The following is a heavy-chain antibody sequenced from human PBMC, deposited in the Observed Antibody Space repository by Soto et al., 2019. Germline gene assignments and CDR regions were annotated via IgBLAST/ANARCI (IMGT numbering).Heavy chain of an antibody. Sequence: LRLSCAASEFTISSYAIHWVRQAPGKGLEWVAVISYDGSSKYNSDSVKGPFTISRDKSKNTVYLQMHSLTVEDTAVYYCARDAVAMDYWGRGTLVTVSS. CDR1: EFTISSYA. CDR3: ARDAVAMDY. CDR2: ISYDGSSK. V-gene: IGHV3-30-3*01. J-gene: IGHJ4*02. D-gene: IGHD6-19*01.